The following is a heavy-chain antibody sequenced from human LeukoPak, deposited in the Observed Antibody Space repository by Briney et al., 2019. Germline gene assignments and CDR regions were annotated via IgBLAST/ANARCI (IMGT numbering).Heavy chain of an antibody. CDR1: GGSISSYY. CDR3: AGHHPRNTVDF. Sequence: ASETLSLTCTVSGGSISSYYRSWIRQPPGKGLEWIAYISDIGSINYNPSLKSRVTISLDTSKNQFSLKLSSVTAADTAVYYCAGHHPRNTVDFWGQGTLVTVSS. J-gene: IGHJ4*02. V-gene: IGHV4-59*08. D-gene: IGHD2-8*02. CDR2: ISDIGSI.